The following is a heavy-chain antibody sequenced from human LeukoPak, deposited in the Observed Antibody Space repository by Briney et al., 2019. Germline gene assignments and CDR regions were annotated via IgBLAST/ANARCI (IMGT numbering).Heavy chain of an antibody. D-gene: IGHD4-17*01. Sequence: SQTLSLTCTVSGGSISSGGYYWSCVRQHPEKGLEWIGYIYYSGTAYYNPSLKSRVTMSVDTSKNQFSLKLDSVTAADTAVYYCARFSNDHGVKFDYWGQGTLVTVSS. CDR2: IYYSGTA. CDR3: ARFSNDHGVKFDY. CDR1: GGSISSGGYY. V-gene: IGHV4-31*03. J-gene: IGHJ4*02.